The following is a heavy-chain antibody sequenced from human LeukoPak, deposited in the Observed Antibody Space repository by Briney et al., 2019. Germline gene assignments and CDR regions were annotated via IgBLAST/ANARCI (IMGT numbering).Heavy chain of an antibody. CDR3: ARAEDHYGDYFYWGDS. J-gene: IGHJ4*02. V-gene: IGHV3-7*01. CDR1: GLTFSRDW. Sequence: GGSLRLSCAASGLTFSRDWMSWVRQPPGQGLEWVATIKQDASEEYYVDSVNGRFTISRDNAKNSLYLQMNSLRAEDTAVYYCARAEDHYGDYFYWGDSWGQGTLVTVSS. CDR2: IKQDASEE. D-gene: IGHD4-17*01.